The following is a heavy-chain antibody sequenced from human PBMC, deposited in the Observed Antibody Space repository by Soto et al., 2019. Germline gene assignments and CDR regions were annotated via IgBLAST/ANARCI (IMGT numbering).Heavy chain of an antibody. D-gene: IGHD6-13*01. CDR3: ARVPGPAIAAAGTGRFDP. V-gene: IGHV4-59*01. J-gene: IGHJ5*02. CDR2: IYYSGST. Sequence: SETLSLTCTVSGGSISSYYWSWIRQPPGKGLEWIGYIYYSGSTNYNPSLKSRVTISVDTSKNQFSLKLSSVTAADTAVYYCARVPGPAIAAAGTGRFDPWGQGTLVTVPA. CDR1: GGSISSYY.